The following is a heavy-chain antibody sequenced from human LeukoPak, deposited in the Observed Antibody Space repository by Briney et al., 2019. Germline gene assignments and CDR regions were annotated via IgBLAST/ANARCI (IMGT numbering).Heavy chain of an antibody. Sequence: PGGSLRLSCAASGFTFSSYAMHWVRQAPGKGLEWVAVISYDGSNKYYADSVKGRFTISRDNSKNTLYLQMNSLRAEDTAVYYCARDSVSRYCSSTSCLRGLLDYWGQGTLVTVSS. D-gene: IGHD2-2*01. V-gene: IGHV3-30-3*01. CDR3: ARDSVSRYCSSTSCLRGLLDY. J-gene: IGHJ4*02. CDR2: ISYDGSNK. CDR1: GFTFSSYA.